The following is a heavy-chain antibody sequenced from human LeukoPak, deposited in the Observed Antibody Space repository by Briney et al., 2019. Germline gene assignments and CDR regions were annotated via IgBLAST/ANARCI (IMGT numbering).Heavy chain of an antibody. J-gene: IGHJ6*04. V-gene: IGHV4-34*01. Sequence: PSETLSLTCAVYGGSFSGYYWSWIRQPPGKGLEWIGEINHSGSTNYNPSFKSRVTISVDTSKNQFSLKLSSATAADTAVYYCARLKKLGYCSSTSCRPYGMDVWGRGTTVTVSS. CDR2: INHSGST. CDR1: GGSFSGYY. D-gene: IGHD2-2*01. CDR3: ARLKKLGYCSSTSCRPYGMDV.